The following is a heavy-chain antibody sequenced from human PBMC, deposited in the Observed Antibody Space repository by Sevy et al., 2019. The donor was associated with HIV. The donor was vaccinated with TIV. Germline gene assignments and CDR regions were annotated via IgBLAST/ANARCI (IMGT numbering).Heavy chain of an antibody. CDR2: IKSKIDGATR. D-gene: IGHD1-26*01. J-gene: IGHJ4*02. V-gene: IGHV3-15*01. CDR1: GFTFNNAW. CDR3: TAEVGTSDFDY. Sequence: GGSLRLSCEASGFTFNNAWMSWVRQAPGKGLEWVGRIKSKIDGATRDFAAPVKGRFAISRDDSKNTLYLQMNSLKTEDTSVYYCTAEVGTSDFDYWGRGVLVTVSS.